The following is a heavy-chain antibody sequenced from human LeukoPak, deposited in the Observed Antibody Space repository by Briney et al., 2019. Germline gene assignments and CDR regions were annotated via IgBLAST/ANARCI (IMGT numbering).Heavy chain of an antibody. CDR2: INHSGST. J-gene: IGHJ6*03. D-gene: IGHD2-15*01. CDR1: GGSFSGYY. Sequence: SETLSLTCAAYGGSFSGYYWSWIRQPPGKGLEWIGEINHSGSTYYNPSLKSRVTISVDTSKNQFSLKLSSVTAADTAVYYCARGGRIVAEGSYYYYMDVWGKGTTVTVSS. V-gene: IGHV4-34*01. CDR3: ARGGRIVAEGSYYYYMDV.